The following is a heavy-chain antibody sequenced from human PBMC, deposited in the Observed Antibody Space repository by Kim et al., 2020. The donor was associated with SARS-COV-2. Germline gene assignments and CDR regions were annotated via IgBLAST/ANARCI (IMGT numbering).Heavy chain of an antibody. D-gene: IGHD3-10*01. J-gene: IGHJ6*02. V-gene: IGHV4-59*13. CDR3: ARAPLYYGSGSYYYYGMDN. Sequence: SETLSLTCTVSGGSISSYYWSWIRQPPGKGLEWIGYIYYSGSTNYNPSLKSRVTISVDTSKNQFSLKLSSVTAADTAVYYCARAPLYYGSGSYYYYGMDNWGQGTTVTVSS. CDR2: IYYSGST. CDR1: GGSISSYY.